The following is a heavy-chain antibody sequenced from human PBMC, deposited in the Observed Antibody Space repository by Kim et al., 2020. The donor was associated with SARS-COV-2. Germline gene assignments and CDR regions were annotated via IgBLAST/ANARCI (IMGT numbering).Heavy chain of an antibody. V-gene: IGHV3-30*18. Sequence: GGSLRLSCAASGFTFSSYGMHWVRQAPGKGLEWVAVISYDGSNKYYADSVKGRFTISRDNSKNTLYLQMNSLRAEDTAVYYCAKAPYYDSSGYYWFDPWGQGTLVTVSS. CDR1: GFTFSSYG. CDR2: ISYDGSNK. CDR3: AKAPYYDSSGYYWFDP. J-gene: IGHJ5*02. D-gene: IGHD3-22*01.